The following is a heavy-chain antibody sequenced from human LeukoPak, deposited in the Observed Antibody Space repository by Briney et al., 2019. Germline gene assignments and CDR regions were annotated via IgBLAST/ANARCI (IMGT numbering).Heavy chain of an antibody. D-gene: IGHD4-17*01. CDR1: GFTFSIYG. CDR2: IYSGGTT. V-gene: IGHV3-NL1*01. J-gene: IGHJ4*02. CDR3: ASRSGGDYPYFDY. Sequence: PGGSLRLSCAASGFTFSIYGMHWVRQAPGKGLEWVSVIYSGGTTKYADSVKGRFTISRDNSKNTLYLQMNSLRVEDTALYYCASRSGGDYPYFDYWGQGTLVTVSS.